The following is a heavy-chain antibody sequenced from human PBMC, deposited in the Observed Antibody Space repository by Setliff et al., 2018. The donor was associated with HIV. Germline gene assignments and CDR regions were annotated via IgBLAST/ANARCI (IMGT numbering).Heavy chain of an antibody. D-gene: IGHD3-22*01. V-gene: IGHV4-4*07. CDR2: IYTSRST. CDR1: GGSITSSY. CDR3: ARGGSYDTFDY. Sequence: SETLSLTCTVSGGSITSSYWSWIRQPAGKGLEWIGRIYTSRSTNYNPSLKSRVTMSIDTSKKQFSLKLASVTAADTAVYYCARGGSYDTFDYWGQGTLVTVSS. J-gene: IGHJ4*02.